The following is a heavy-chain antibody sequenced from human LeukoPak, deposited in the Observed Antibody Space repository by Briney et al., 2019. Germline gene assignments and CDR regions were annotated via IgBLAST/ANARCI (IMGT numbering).Heavy chain of an antibody. Sequence: GRSLRLSCAASGFTFSSYAMHWVRQAPGKGLEWVAVISYIGSNKYYADSVKGRFTISRDNSKNTLYLQMNSLRAEDTALYYCALTYGSGYALDVWGQGTTVTVSS. CDR1: GFTFSSYA. J-gene: IGHJ6*02. D-gene: IGHD3-10*01. CDR2: ISYIGSNK. V-gene: IGHV3-30-3*01. CDR3: ALTYGSGYALDV.